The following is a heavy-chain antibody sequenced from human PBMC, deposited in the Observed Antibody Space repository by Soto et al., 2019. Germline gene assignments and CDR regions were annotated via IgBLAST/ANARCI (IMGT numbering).Heavy chain of an antibody. CDR1: GYTFTSYV. CDR3: ARWFYVSSGYYDNWFDP. CDR2: INAGNGNT. J-gene: IGHJ5*02. Sequence: ASVKVSCKASGYTFTSYVMHWVRQAPGQRLEWMGWINAGNGNTKYSQKFQGRVTITRDTSARTVYMELSSLRSEDTAVYYCARWFYVSSGYYDNWFDPWGQGTLVTVPQ. D-gene: IGHD3-22*01. V-gene: IGHV1-3*01.